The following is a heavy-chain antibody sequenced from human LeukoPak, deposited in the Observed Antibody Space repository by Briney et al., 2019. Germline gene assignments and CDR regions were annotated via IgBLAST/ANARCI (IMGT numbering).Heavy chain of an antibody. V-gene: IGHV1-69*05. CDR1: GGTFSSYA. CDR2: IIPIFGTA. J-gene: IGHJ5*02. CDR3: ARGVSENYYDSSGYYGNWFDP. Sequence: ASVKVSCKASGGTFSSYAISWVRQAPGQGLEWMGRIIPIFGTANYAQKFQGRVTITTDESTSTAYMELSSLRSEDTAVYYCARGVSENYYDSSGYYGNWFDPWGQGTLVTVSS. D-gene: IGHD3-22*01.